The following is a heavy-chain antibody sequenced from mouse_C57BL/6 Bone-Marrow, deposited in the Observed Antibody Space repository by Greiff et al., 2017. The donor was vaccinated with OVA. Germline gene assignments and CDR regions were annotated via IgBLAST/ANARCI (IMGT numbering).Heavy chain of an antibody. CDR1: GYTFTSYG. CDR2: IYPSSGNT. J-gene: IGHJ4*01. V-gene: IGHV1-81*01. CDR3: ADLLLRCGVDY. D-gene: IGHD1-1*01. Sequence: QVQLQQSGAELARPGASVKLSCKASGYTFTSYGISWVKQRTGQGLEWIGEIYPSSGNTYYNEKFKGKATLTADKSSSTAYMELRSLTSEDSAVYFCADLLLRCGVDYWGQGTSVTVSS.